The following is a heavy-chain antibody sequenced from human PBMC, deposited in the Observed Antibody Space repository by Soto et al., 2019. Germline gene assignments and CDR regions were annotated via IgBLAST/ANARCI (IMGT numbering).Heavy chain of an antibody. CDR2: INAGNGNT. Sequence: GASVKVSCKASGYTFTSYAMHWVRQAPGQRLEWMGWINAGNGNTKYSQKFQGRVTITRDSSASTAYMELSSLRSEDTAVYYCAKDQEAIWFGIPPPPRADLNWFDPWGQGTLVTVSS. V-gene: IGHV1-3*01. CDR1: GYTFTSYA. J-gene: IGHJ5*02. CDR3: AKDQEAIWFGIPPPPRADLNWFDP. D-gene: IGHD3-10*01.